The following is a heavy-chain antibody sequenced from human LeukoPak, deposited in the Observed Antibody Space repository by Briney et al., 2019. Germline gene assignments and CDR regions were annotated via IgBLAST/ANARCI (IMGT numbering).Heavy chain of an antibody. CDR3: ARDATTAVGWVYMDV. Sequence: GGSLRLSCAASGFTFSSYAMHWVRQAPGKGLEWVAVISYDGSNKYYANSVKGRFTISRDSAENSVYLQMSSLTAEDTGLYYCARDATTAVGWVYMDVWGKGTTVTISS. CDR1: GFTFSSYA. CDR2: ISYDGSNK. J-gene: IGHJ6*03. D-gene: IGHD6-13*01. V-gene: IGHV3-30*04.